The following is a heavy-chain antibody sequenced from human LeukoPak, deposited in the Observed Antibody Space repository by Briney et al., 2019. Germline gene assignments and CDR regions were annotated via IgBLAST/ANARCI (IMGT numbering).Heavy chain of an antibody. Sequence: GSLRLSCAAFGFTFSNAWMSWVRQAPGKGLEWVGRIKSKTDGGTTDYAAPVKGRFTISRDDSKNTLYLQMNSLKTEDTAVYYCTTVPGGGYDVPFDYWGQGTLVTVSS. V-gene: IGHV3-15*01. CDR1: GFTFSNAW. CDR2: IKSKTDGGTT. J-gene: IGHJ4*02. CDR3: TTVPGGGYDVPFDY. D-gene: IGHD5-12*01.